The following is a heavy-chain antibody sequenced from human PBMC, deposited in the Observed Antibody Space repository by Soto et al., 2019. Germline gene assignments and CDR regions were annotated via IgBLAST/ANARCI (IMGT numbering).Heavy chain of an antibody. J-gene: IGHJ5*02. V-gene: IGHV1-18*01. CDR3: ARGDYYGCSGYLNLFAP. Sequence: ASLKVSCKASGYTFTIYGISWVRQAPGQGLEWMGWINAYNGNTSYAQKLQGRVTMTRDTSMSTAYMELSSLRSDDTAVYYCARGDYYGCSGYLNLFAPWGQGTLVTVSS. D-gene: IGHD3-22*01. CDR1: GYTFTIYG. CDR2: INAYNGNT.